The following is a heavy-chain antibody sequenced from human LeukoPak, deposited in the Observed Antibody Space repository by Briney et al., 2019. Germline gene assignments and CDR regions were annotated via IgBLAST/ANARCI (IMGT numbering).Heavy chain of an antibody. CDR2: ISSNGGST. D-gene: IGHD2-8*01. J-gene: IGHJ5*02. CDR3: ARVGTSSLRDWFDP. CDR1: GFTFSSYA. V-gene: IGHV3-64*01. Sequence: GGSLRLSCAASGFTFSSYAMHWVRQAPGKGLEYVSAISSNGGSTYYANSVKGRFTISRDNSKNTLYLQMNSLRAEDTAVYYCARVGTSSLRDWFDPWGQGTLVTVSS.